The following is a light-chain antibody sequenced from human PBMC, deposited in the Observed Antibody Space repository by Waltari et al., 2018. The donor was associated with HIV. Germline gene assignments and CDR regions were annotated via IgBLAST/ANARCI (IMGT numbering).Light chain of an antibody. CDR1: TGAVPSGHY. Sequence: QAVVPQEPSLTVSPGGTVTRPCSSSTGAVPSGHYPYWFQQKPGHAPRTLICDTSNKHSWTPARFSGSLLGGKAALTLSGAQPEDEAEYYCLLSYSGARGVFGGGTKLTVL. CDR2: DTS. V-gene: IGLV7-46*01. CDR3: LLSYSGARGV. J-gene: IGLJ2*01.